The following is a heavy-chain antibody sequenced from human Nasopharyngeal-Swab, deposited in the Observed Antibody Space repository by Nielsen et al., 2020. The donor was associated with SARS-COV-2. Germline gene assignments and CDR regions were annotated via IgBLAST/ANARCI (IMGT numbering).Heavy chain of an antibody. CDR3: ARDLSKDDNWFGP. CDR2: ISSSTFI. Sequence: GGSLRLSCAASGFTFSRYNMKWVRQAPGKGLEWVSSISSSTFIYYADSVKGRSTISRDNAKNSLYLQMNSLRAEDTAVYYCARDLSKDDNWFGPWGQGTLVTVSS. V-gene: IGHV3-21*06. J-gene: IGHJ5*02. CDR1: GFTFSRYN.